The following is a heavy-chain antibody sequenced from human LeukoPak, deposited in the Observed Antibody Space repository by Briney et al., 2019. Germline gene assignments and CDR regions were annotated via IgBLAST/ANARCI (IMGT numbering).Heavy chain of an antibody. J-gene: IGHJ4*02. V-gene: IGHV4-30-2*01. CDR1: GGSISSGGYS. D-gene: IGHD3-22*01. CDR2: IYHSGST. CDR3: ARVVGGYDSSGYYHYFDY. Sequence: SQTLSPTCAVSGGSISSGGYSWSWIRQPPGKGLEWIGYIYHSGSTYYNPSLKSRVTISVDRSKNQFSLKLSSVTAADTAVYYCARVVGGYDSSGYYHYFDYWGQGTLVTVSS.